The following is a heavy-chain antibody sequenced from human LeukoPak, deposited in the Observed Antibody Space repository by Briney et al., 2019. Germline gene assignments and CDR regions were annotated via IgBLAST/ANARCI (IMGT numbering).Heavy chain of an antibody. V-gene: IGHV1-69*06. CDR1: VGTFNNYA. D-gene: IGHD5-24*01. J-gene: IGHJ6*03. CDR2: IIPILGTA. CDR3: AASFNGEMATIKRAYYYYYYMDV. Sequence: SVTVSYKACVGTFNNYAISWVGQAPGQGREGVGGIIPILGTANYAQQFQGRVTSTADKSTSTAYMELSSLRSEDTAVYYCAASFNGEMATIKRAYYYYYYMDVWGKGTTVTVFS.